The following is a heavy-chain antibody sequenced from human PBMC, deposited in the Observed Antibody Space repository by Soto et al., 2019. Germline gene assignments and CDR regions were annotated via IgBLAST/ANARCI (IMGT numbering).Heavy chain of an antibody. D-gene: IGHD4-4*01. CDR3: ARHATVTTPYYFDY. CDR1: GGSISSYY. Sequence: SETLSLTCTVSGGSISSYYWSWIRQPPGKGLEWIGYIYYSGSTNYNPSLKSRVTISVDTSKNQFSLKLSSVTAADTAVYYCARHATVTTPYYFDYWGQGTLVTVSS. V-gene: IGHV4-59*08. J-gene: IGHJ4*02. CDR2: IYYSGST.